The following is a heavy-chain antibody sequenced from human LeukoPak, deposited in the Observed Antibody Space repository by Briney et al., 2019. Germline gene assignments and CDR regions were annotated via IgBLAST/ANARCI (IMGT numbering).Heavy chain of an antibody. D-gene: IGHD3-10*01. V-gene: IGHV1-2*02. CDR3: ATSHRPQYYYGSGRNDYYYYYMDV. J-gene: IGHJ6*03. Sequence: ASVKVSCKASGYTFTGYYMHWVRQAPGQGLEWMGWINPNSGGTNYAQKFQGRVTMTRDTSISTAYMELSRLRSDDTAVYYCATSHRPQYYYGSGRNDYYYYYMDVWGKGTTVTVSS. CDR2: INPNSGGT. CDR1: GYTFTGYY.